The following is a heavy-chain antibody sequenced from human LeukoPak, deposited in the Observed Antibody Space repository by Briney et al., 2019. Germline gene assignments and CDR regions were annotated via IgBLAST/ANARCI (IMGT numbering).Heavy chain of an antibody. V-gene: IGHV3-30-3*01. Sequence: GGSLRLSCTASGFTFDDYAMHWVRQAPGKGLEWVAVISYDGSNKYYADSVKGRFTISRDNSKNTLYLQMNSLTTEDTAVYYCAKDGGTWTLDYWGQGILVTVSS. CDR3: AKDGGTWTLDY. J-gene: IGHJ4*02. CDR2: ISYDGSNK. CDR1: GFTFDDYA. D-gene: IGHD3-16*01.